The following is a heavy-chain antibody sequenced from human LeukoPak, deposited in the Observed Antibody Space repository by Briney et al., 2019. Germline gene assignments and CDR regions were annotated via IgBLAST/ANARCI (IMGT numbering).Heavy chain of an antibody. V-gene: IGHV4-30-4*07. CDR3: ARGLHLIMAAFGI. D-gene: IGHD3-16*01. CDR1: GASIGSTGYA. CDR2: IYYSGNT. J-gene: IGHJ3*02. Sequence: SETLSLTCAVSGASIGSTGYAWGWIRQPPGRGLEWIGYIYYSGNTYYHPSLKGRGLIAVDTSKNQFSLNLSSVTAADTAVYYCARGLHLIMAAFGIWGQGTVVTVSS.